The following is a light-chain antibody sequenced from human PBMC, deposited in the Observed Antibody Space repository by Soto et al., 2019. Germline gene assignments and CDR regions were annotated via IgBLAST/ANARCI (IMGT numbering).Light chain of an antibody. CDR2: EVS. CDR1: SSDVGAYDY. CDR3: SSYTTSSTRV. J-gene: IGLJ1*01. Sequence: ALTQPASVSGSPGQSITISCTGTSSDVGAYDYVSWYQQHPDKAPKLMIYEVSYRPSGVSNRFSGSKSVNTATLTISGLQAEDEADYYCSSYTTSSTRVFGTGTKVTVL. V-gene: IGLV2-14*03.